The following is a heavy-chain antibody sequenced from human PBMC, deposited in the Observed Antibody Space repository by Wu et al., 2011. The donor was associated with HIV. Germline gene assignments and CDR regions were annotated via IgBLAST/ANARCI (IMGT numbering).Heavy chain of an antibody. D-gene: IGHD6-6*01. J-gene: IGHJ6*03. V-gene: IGHV1-18*01. CDR2: IRTYTGQT. Sequence: QVQLVQSGAEVKKPGASVKVSCKASGYTFTNYGISWVRQAPGQGLEWIGWIRTYTGQTNYAQNVQGRVTVTTDTSTNTVYMEVRSLRSDDTAVYYCARVLLYSSSSGFYMDVVGQRDHGHRLL. CDR3: ARVLLYSSSSGFYMDV. CDR1: GYTFTNYG.